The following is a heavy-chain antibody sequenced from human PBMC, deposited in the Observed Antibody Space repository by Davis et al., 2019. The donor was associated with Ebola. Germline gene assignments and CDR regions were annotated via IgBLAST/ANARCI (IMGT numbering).Heavy chain of an antibody. CDR2: IKQDGSEK. CDR3: ARDPYSSGWYDY. D-gene: IGHD6-19*01. J-gene: IGHJ4*02. V-gene: IGHV3-7*01. Sequence: GESLKISCAASGFTFSSYWMSWVRQAPGKGLEWVANIKQDGSEKYYVDSVKGRFTISRDNAKNSLYLQMNSLRAEDTAVYYCARDPYSSGWYDYWGQGTLVTVSS. CDR1: GFTFSSYW.